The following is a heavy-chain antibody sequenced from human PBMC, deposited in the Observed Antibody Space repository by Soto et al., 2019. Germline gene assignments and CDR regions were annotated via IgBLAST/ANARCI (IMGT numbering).Heavy chain of an antibody. V-gene: IGHV5-10-1*01. CDR3: ARQIYDSDNGPNFQYYFDS. J-gene: IGHJ4*02. CDR1: GYSFAGYW. D-gene: IGHD3-22*01. Sequence: GESLKISCKGSGYSFAGYWITWVRRKPGKGLEWMGRIDPSDSQTYYSPSFRGRVTISATKSITTVFLQWSSLRASDTAMYYCARQIYDSDNGPNFQYYFDSWGQGTPVTVSS. CDR2: IDPSDSQT.